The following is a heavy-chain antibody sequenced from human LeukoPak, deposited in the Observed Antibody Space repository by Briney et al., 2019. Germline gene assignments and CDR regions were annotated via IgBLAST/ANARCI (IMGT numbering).Heavy chain of an antibody. V-gene: IGHV4-34*01. CDR1: GGSFSGYY. Sequence: PSETLSLTCAVYGGSFSGYYWSWIRQPPGKGLEWIGEINHSGSTNYNPSLKSRVTISVDTSKNQFSLKLSSVTAADTAVYYCARVPPLQQWLVPTDAFDIWGQGTMVTVSS. CDR3: ARVPPLQQWLVPTDAFDI. D-gene: IGHD6-19*01. CDR2: INHSGST. J-gene: IGHJ3*02.